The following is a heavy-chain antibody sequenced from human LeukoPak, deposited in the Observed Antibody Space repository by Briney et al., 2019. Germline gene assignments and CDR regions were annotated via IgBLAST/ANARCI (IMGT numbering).Heavy chain of an antibody. Sequence: GSLRLSCAASGFTFSNAWMSWIRQPPGKGLEWIGYIYYSGSTNYNPSLKSRVTISVDTSKNQFSLKLSSVTAADTAVYYCARGYDYVWGSHRALGHWGQGTLVAVSS. J-gene: IGHJ4*02. D-gene: IGHD3-16*02. CDR1: GFTFSNAW. CDR2: IYYSGST. CDR3: ARGYDYVWGSHRALGH. V-gene: IGHV4-59*01.